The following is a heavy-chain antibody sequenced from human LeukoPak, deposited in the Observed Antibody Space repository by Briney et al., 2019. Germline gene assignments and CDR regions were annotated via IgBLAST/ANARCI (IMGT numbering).Heavy chain of an antibody. J-gene: IGHJ5*02. V-gene: IGHV4-34*01. CDR2: INHSGST. D-gene: IGHD3-3*01. Sequence: SETLSLTCAVYGGSFSGYYWSWIRQPPGKGLEWIGEINHSGSTNYNPSLKSRVTISVDTSKNQFSLKLSSVTAADTAVYYCARLETRSFWSGYTDNWFDPWGQGTLVTVSS. CDR3: ARLETRSFWSGYTDNWFDP. CDR1: GGSFSGYY.